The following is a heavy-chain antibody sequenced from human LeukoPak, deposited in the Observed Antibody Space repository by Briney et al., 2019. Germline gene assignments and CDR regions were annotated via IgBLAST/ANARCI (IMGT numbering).Heavy chain of an antibody. Sequence: ASVKVSCKASGYTFTSYGISWVRQAPGQGLEWIGWISAYNGNTNYAQKLQGRVTMTTDTSTSTAYMELRSLRSDDTAVYYCARDPGYGDYGGSWFDPWGQGTLVTVSS. CDR3: ARDPGYGDYGGSWFDP. V-gene: IGHV1-18*01. J-gene: IGHJ5*02. CDR1: GYTFTSYG. CDR2: ISAYNGNT. D-gene: IGHD4-17*01.